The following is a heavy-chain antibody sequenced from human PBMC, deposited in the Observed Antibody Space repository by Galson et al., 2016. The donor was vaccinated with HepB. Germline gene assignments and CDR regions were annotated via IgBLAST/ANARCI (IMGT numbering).Heavy chain of an antibody. CDR1: GFTVSGNF. V-gene: IGHV3-53*01. Sequence: SLRLSCAASGFTVSGNFMTWVRQAPGQGLEWVSTIYNEGNTYYADSVKGRFTISRDNSKNTLYLQMNSLRVEDTAMYYCARDQSSFSVPRRPVGMDVWGQVTKVTVSS. J-gene: IGHJ6*02. CDR3: ARDQSSFSVPRRPVGMDV. D-gene: IGHD6-13*01. CDR2: IYNEGNT.